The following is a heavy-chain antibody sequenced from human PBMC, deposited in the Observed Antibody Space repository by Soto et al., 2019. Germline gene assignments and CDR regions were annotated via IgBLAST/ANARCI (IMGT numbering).Heavy chain of an antibody. CDR2: IIPIFGTA. CDR1: VCTFSSYA. CDR3: ARVRYDFWSGYSLDYYYGMDV. V-gene: IGHV1-69*13. Sequence: AVKVSCKASVCTFSSYAISLVRHAPAQGLECRGGIIPIFGTANSDQKSPGRVTITAEESTSTAYMALSSLRSEDTAVYYCARVRYDFWSGYSLDYYYGMDVWGQGTTVTVSS. D-gene: IGHD3-3*01. J-gene: IGHJ6*02.